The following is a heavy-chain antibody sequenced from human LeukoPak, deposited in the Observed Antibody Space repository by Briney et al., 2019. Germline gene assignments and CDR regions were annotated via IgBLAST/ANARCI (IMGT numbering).Heavy chain of an antibody. Sequence: ASVKVSCKASGYTFTSYGISWVRQAPGQGREWMGWISAYNGNTNYAQKLQGRVTMTTDTSTSTAYMGLRSLRSDDTAVYYCARAKGRAIWGSYRPNWFDPWGQGTLVTVSS. D-gene: IGHD3-16*02. CDR1: GYTFTSYG. CDR2: ISAYNGNT. CDR3: ARAKGRAIWGSYRPNWFDP. V-gene: IGHV1-18*01. J-gene: IGHJ5*02.